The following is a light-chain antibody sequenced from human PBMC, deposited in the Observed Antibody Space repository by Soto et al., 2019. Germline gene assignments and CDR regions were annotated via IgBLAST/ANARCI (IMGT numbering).Light chain of an antibody. J-gene: IGKJ4*01. CDR3: QQRSNLVT. V-gene: IGKV3-11*01. CDR2: DAS. Sequence: EIVLTQSPATLSLSPGERATLSCRASQSVSSYLAWYQQKPGQAPRLLIYDASNRATGILARFSGSGSGTDFTLTISSLEPEDFAVYYCQQRSNLVTFGGGTKVEIK. CDR1: QSVSSY.